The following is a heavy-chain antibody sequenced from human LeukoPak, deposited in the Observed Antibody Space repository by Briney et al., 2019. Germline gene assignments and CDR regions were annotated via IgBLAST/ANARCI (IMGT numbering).Heavy chain of an antibody. CDR1: GDSINNYY. V-gene: IGHV4-59*08. CDR3: ARHYGP. J-gene: IGHJ5*02. D-gene: IGHD3-10*01. CDR2: IYYTGST. Sequence: SETLSLTCTVSGDSINNYYWSWIRQPPGKGLEWIGYIYYTGSTNYNPSLESRVTISVDTSKGQFSLKLNSVTAADTAVYYCARHYGPWGQGTLVTVSS.